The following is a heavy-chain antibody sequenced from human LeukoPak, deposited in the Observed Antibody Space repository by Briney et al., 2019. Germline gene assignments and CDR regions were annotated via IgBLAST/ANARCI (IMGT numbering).Heavy chain of an antibody. J-gene: IGHJ4*02. V-gene: IGHV3-48*01. CDR2: ISSSSSTI. D-gene: IGHD6-19*01. CDR1: GFTFSSYS. CDR3: AREAIAVAGALQYYFDY. Sequence: GGSLRLSCTVSGFTFSSYSMNWVRQAPGKGLEWVSYISSSSSTIYYADSVKGRFTISRDNAKNSLYLQMNSLRAEDTAVYYCAREAIAVAGALQYYFDYWGQGTLVTVSS.